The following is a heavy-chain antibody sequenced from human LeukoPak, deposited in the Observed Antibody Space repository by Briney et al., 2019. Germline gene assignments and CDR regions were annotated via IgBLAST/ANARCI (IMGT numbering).Heavy chain of an antibody. J-gene: IGHJ4*02. V-gene: IGHV4-34*01. Sequence: PSETLSLTCAVYGGSFSGYYWSWIRQPPGKGLEWIGEISHSGSTNYNPSLKSRVTISVDTSKSQFSLKLSSVTAADTAVYYCASFEAVAGIRVVDYWGQGTLVTVSS. CDR2: ISHSGST. CDR1: GGSFSGYY. CDR3: ASFEAVAGIRVVDY. D-gene: IGHD6-19*01.